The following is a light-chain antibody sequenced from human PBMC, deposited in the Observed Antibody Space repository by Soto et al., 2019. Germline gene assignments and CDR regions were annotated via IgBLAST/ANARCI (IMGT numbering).Light chain of an antibody. CDR1: QSVSSN. V-gene: IGKV3D-15*01. J-gene: IGKJ1*01. CDR3: QQYEAVVT. CDR2: DAS. Sequence: EIVMTQSPATLSVSLGERATFSCRASQSVSSNLAWYQQKPGQVPRLLIYDASTRATGIPDRFSGSGSGTDFTLTISRLEPEDVAVYYCQQYEAVVTFGQGTKVEI.